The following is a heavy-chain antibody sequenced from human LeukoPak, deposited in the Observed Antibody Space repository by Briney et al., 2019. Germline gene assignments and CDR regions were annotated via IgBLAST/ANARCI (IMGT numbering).Heavy chain of an antibody. J-gene: IGHJ4*02. CDR3: ARDPLSPGSGSSPSDY. D-gene: IGHD3-10*01. Sequence: GGSLRLSCEGSGFSFSAYNMNWVRQAPGKGLESISYISSSSATIFYADSVKGQFTISRDNAKNSLYLQMNSLRPEDTAVYYCARDPLSPGSGSSPSDYWGQGTLVTVSS. CDR1: GFSFSAYN. CDR2: ISSSSATI. V-gene: IGHV3-48*01.